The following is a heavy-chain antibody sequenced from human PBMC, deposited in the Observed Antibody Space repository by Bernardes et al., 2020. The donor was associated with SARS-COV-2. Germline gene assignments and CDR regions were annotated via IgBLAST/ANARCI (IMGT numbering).Heavy chain of an antibody. D-gene: IGHD3-10*01. CDR2: IYPSDSNT. Sequence: GESLKISCKGSGFSFSSYWIGWVRQKPGKGLEWMGIIYPSDSNTIYSPSFEGQVTISADKSISTAYLQWSSLKASDTAMYYCARRYGSGNYHNHRNAFDIWGQGTMVTVSS. V-gene: IGHV5-51*01. CDR3: ARRYGSGNYHNHRNAFDI. CDR1: GFSFSSYW. J-gene: IGHJ3*02.